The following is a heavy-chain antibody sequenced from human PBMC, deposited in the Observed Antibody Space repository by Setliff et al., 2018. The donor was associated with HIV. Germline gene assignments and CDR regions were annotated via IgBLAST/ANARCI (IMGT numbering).Heavy chain of an antibody. CDR3: ARSPERGYDSDWFDP. V-gene: IGHV4-59*11. J-gene: IGHJ5*02. CDR1: GGSISSHY. CDR2: ISYSGST. D-gene: IGHD5-12*01. Sequence: SETLSLTCTVSGGSISSHYWTWIRQPPGKGLEWIGYISYSGSTNYNPSLKSRVTISVDTSKNQYSLKLSSVTASDTAVYYCARSPERGYDSDWFDPWGQGTLVTVSS.